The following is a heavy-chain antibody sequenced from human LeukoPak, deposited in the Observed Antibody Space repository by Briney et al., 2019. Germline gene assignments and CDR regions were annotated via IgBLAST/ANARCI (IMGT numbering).Heavy chain of an antibody. Sequence: TGGSLRLSCVVSGFTFSRNWMHWVRQVPGKGLEWVSYISSSGSTIYYADSVKGRFTISRDNAKNSLYLQMNSLRAEDTAVYYCARGQLRIAVAGNPFDYWGQGTLVTVSS. J-gene: IGHJ4*02. CDR2: ISSSGSTI. V-gene: IGHV3-48*03. D-gene: IGHD6-19*01. CDR3: ARGQLRIAVAGNPFDY. CDR1: GFTFSRNW.